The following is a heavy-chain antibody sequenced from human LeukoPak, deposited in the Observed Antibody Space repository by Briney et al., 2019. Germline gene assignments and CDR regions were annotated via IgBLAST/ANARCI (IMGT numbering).Heavy chain of an antibody. D-gene: IGHD1-14*01. J-gene: IGHJ6*03. Sequence: PSETLSLTCTVSGATISSDGFYWSWIRQIPGKGLEWIGYIYYTGFTYCKPSLKSRVTMSVDTSQNQFSLRMSSMSAADTAVYYCARAGLGIENYYYYMDVWGKGTTVTVSS. CDR1: GATISSDGFY. V-gene: IGHV4-31*03. CDR3: ARAGLGIENYYYYMDV. CDR2: IYYTGFT.